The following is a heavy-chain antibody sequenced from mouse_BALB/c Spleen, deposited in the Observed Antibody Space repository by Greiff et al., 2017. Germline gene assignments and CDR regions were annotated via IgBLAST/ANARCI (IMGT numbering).Heavy chain of an antibody. CDR1: GYTFTSYW. CDR3: ARGNYGSSYYFDY. CDR2: IYPGDGDT. Sequence: QVQLQQSGAELARPGASVKLSCKASGYTFTSYWMQWVKQRPGQGLEWIGAIYPGDGDTRYTQKFKGKATLTADKSSSTAYMQLSSLASEDSAVYYCARGNYGSSYYFDYWGQGTTLTVSS. V-gene: IGHV1-87*01. J-gene: IGHJ2*01. D-gene: IGHD1-1*01.